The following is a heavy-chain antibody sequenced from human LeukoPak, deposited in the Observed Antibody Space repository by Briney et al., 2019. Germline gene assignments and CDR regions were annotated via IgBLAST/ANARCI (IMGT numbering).Heavy chain of an antibody. J-gene: IGHJ3*02. V-gene: IGHV1-2*02. CDR3: ARGSASGTYGAFAI. CDR1: GYTFTGYN. D-gene: IGHD3-10*01. CDR2: ISPNRGAT. Sequence: SSVKVSCKASGYTFTGYNIHWVRQAPGQGLDWMGWISPNRGATNYAQKFQGRVTRTRDTSITTAYMELSGLTSDDTAVYYGARGSASGTYGAFAIWGQGTMVTISS.